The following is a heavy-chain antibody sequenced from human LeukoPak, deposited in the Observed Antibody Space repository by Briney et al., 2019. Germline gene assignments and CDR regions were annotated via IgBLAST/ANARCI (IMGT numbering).Heavy chain of an antibody. Sequence: PSETLSLTCTVSGGSISSYYWSWIRQPPGKGLEWIGYIYHSGSTNYNPSLKSRVTISVDRSKNQFSLKLSSVTAADTAVYYCARGAYTIFTPLYYFDYWGQGTLVTVSS. CDR2: IYHSGST. D-gene: IGHD3-3*01. V-gene: IGHV4-59*12. CDR1: GGSISSYY. CDR3: ARGAYTIFTPLYYFDY. J-gene: IGHJ4*02.